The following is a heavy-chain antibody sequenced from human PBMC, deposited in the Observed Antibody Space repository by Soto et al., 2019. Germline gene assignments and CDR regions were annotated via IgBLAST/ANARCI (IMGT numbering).Heavy chain of an antibody. CDR3: EAYNNSRHAALDI. CDR1: GFTLSTYW. CDR2: IKQDENQK. D-gene: IGHD3-10*01. J-gene: IGHJ3*02. Sequence: GGSLRLSCAASGFTLSTYWMSWVRQAPGKGLEWLANIKQDENQKNYVDSVRGRFTISGDSAKNSVFLIMDNLRVEDTAVYHCEAYNNSRHAALDIWGQGTMVTVSS. V-gene: IGHV3-7*01.